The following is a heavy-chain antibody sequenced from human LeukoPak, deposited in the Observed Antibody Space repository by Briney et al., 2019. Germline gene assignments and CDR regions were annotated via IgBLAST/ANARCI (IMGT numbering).Heavy chain of an antibody. Sequence: SETLSLTCTVSGGSISSGGYYWSWIRQHPGKGLEWIGYISYSGSTHYNPSLKSRVTISLDTSKNQFSLKLSSVTAADTAVSYCARGSLDFDYWGQGTLVTVSS. J-gene: IGHJ4*02. V-gene: IGHV4-31*03. CDR3: ARGSLDFDY. CDR1: GGSISSGGYY. CDR2: ISYSGST.